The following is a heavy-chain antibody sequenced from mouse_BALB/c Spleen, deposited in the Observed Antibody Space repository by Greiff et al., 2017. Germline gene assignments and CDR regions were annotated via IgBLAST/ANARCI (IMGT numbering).Heavy chain of an antibody. V-gene: IGHV3-2*02. J-gene: IGHJ2*01. CDR2: ISYSGST. CDR3: ARWDYRYDDGPSFDY. CDR1: GYSITSDYA. D-gene: IGHD2-14*01. Sequence: EVMLVESGPGLVKPSQSLSLTCTVTGYSITSDYAWNWIRQFPGNKLEWMGYISYSGSTSYNPSLKSRISITRVTSKNQFFLQLNSVTTEDTATYYWARWDYRYDDGPSFDYWGQGTTRTVSS.